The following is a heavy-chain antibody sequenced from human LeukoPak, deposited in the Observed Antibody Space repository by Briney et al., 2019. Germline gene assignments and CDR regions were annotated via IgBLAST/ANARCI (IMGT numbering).Heavy chain of an antibody. V-gene: IGHV3-30*18. CDR3: AKGYRSGSSYGNYFDP. D-gene: IGHD2-15*01. CDR1: GFAFSTYA. CDR2: ISSGGTSE. Sequence: PGGSLRLSCGASGFAFSTYAMHWVRQIPDKGLEWVAFISSGGTSENYADSVKGRFTISRDNSKNTLYLRMNNLTPEDTAVYYCAKGYRSGSSYGNYFDPWGQGTLVTVSS. J-gene: IGHJ5*02.